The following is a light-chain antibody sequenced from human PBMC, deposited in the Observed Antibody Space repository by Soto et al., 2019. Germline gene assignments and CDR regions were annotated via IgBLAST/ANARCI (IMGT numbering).Light chain of an antibody. Sequence: DIQMTQSPSSLSASVGDRVTITCRASQGISNHLAWFQQKPGKAPKSLIYAASSLPSGVPSKFSGSGSGTDFTLTISSLQSEDFATYYCQQYKSYPMTFGQGTKVEIK. CDR1: QGISNH. CDR2: AAS. CDR3: QQYKSYPMT. V-gene: IGKV1-16*02. J-gene: IGKJ1*01.